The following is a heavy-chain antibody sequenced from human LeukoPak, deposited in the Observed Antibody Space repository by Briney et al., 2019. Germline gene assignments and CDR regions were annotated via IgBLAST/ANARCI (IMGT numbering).Heavy chain of an antibody. J-gene: IGHJ4*02. CDR2: ISGSGGST. V-gene: IGHV3-23*01. CDR3: AKGVAVAGPFDY. D-gene: IGHD6-19*01. Sequence: PGASLRLSCAASGFTFSSYAMSWVRQAPGKGLEWVSAISGSGGSTYYADSVKGRFTISRNNSKNTLYLQMNSLRAEDTAVYYCAKGVAVAGPFDYWGQGTLVTVSS. CDR1: GFTFSSYA.